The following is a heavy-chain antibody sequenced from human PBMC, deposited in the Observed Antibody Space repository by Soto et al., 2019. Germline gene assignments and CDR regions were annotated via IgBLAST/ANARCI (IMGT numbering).Heavy chain of an antibody. CDR2: VSGNGATT. CDR3: VKGYWGDY. D-gene: IGHD3-16*01. Sequence: EVQLLESGEGLVQPGGSLRLSCAASGFTFKTYDMIWVRQAPGRGLEWVSGVSGNGATTHYADSVKGRFTISRDNSKNTLYLQMDSLGAEDTAVYYCVKGYWGDYWGQGTLVTVSS. J-gene: IGHJ4*02. CDR1: GFTFKTYD. V-gene: IGHV3-23*01.